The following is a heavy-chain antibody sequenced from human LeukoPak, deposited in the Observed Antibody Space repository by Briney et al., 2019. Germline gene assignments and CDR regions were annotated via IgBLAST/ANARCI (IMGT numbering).Heavy chain of an antibody. CDR1: GYTFTSYA. D-gene: IGHD3-22*01. J-gene: IGHJ3*02. CDR2: INAGNGNT. CDR3: ARVEQYYYDSSGYGDAFDI. V-gene: IGHV1-3*01. Sequence: ASVKVSCKASGYTFTSYAMHRVRQAPGQRLEWMGWINAGNGNTKYSQKFQGRVTITRDTSASTAYMELSSLRSEDTAVYYCARVEQYYYDSSGYGDAFDIWGQGTMVTVSS.